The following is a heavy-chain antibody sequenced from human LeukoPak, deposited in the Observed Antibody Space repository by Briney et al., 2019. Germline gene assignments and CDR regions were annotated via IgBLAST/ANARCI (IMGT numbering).Heavy chain of an antibody. D-gene: IGHD3-10*02. CDR3: AELGITMIGGV. CDR2: ISSSGSTI. Sequence: GGSLRPSCAASGFSFSNYWMHWVRQAPGKGLVWVSYISSSGSTIYYADSVKGRFTISRDNAKNSLYLQMNSLRAEDTAVYYCAELGITMIGGVWGKGTTVTISS. V-gene: IGHV3-48*04. J-gene: IGHJ6*04. CDR1: GFSFSNYW.